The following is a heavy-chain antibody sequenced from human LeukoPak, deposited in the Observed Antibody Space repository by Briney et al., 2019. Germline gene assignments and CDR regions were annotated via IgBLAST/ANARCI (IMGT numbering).Heavy chain of an antibody. CDR2: ISSSSSTI. D-gene: IGHD1-1*01. CDR1: GFTFSSYE. V-gene: IGHV3-48*03. J-gene: IGHJ4*02. CDR3: AKGHSAHGTGFDY. Sequence: GGSLRLSCAASGFTFSSYEMNWVRQAPGKGLEWVSYISSSSSTIYYADSVKGRFTISRDNLKNTLYVQMNSLRVEDTAVYYCAKGHSAHGTGFDYWGQGTLVIVSS.